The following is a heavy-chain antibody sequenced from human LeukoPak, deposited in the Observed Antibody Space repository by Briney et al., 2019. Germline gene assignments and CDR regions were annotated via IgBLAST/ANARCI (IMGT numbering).Heavy chain of an antibody. J-gene: IGHJ3*02. Sequence: PGGSLRLSCAASGFTFSSYGMHWVRQAPGKGLEWVAVISYDGSNKYFADSVKGRFTISRDNSKNTLYLQMNSLRAEDTAVYYCAKDSGIAVAVTLSAFDIWGQGTMVTVSS. CDR1: GFTFSSYG. V-gene: IGHV3-30*18. D-gene: IGHD6-19*01. CDR3: AKDSGIAVAVTLSAFDI. CDR2: ISYDGSNK.